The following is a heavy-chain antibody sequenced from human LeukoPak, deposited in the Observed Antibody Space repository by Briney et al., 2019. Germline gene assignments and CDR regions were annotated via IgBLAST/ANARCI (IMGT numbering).Heavy chain of an antibody. CDR1: GFTFSSYG. Sequence: GGSLRLSCAASGFTFSSYGMHWIRQAPGKGLEWVAVISYDGSNKYYADSVKGRFTISRDNARKTLYLQMNSLRAEDTAVYYCAREIFWSGYYSNLHFDYWGQGTLVTVSS. CDR2: ISYDGSNK. D-gene: IGHD3-3*01. V-gene: IGHV3-30*03. CDR3: AREIFWSGYYSNLHFDY. J-gene: IGHJ4*02.